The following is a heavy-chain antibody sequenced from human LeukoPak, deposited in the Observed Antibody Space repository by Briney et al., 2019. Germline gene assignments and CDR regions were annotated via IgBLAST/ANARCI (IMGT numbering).Heavy chain of an antibody. J-gene: IGHJ5*02. D-gene: IGHD2-2*03. V-gene: IGHV3-7*01. CDR3: ARGFMLSIGCFDP. Sequence: GGSLRLSCAASGFTFSSYWMSWVRQAPGKGQGWVANIKQDGSETYYVDSVKGRFTISRDNAKNSLSLQMNSLRAEDTAVYYCARGFMLSIGCFDPWGQGTLVTVSS. CDR1: GFTFSSYW. CDR2: IKQDGSET.